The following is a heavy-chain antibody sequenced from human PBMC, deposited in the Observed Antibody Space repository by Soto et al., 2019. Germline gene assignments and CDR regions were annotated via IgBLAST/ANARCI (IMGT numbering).Heavy chain of an antibody. V-gene: IGHV3-30*18. D-gene: IGHD5-18*01. CDR1: GFTFSSYG. CDR3: AKDSGGYSYGRYGMDV. J-gene: IGHJ6*02. Sequence: QTGGSLRLSCAASGFTFSSYGMHWVRQAPGKGLEWVAVISYDGSNKYYADSVKGRFTISRDNSKNTLYLQMNSLRAEDTAVHYCAKDSGGYSYGRYGMDVWGQGTTVTVSS. CDR2: ISYDGSNK.